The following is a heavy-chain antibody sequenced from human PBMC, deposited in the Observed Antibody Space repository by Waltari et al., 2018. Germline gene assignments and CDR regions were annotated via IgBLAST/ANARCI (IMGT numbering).Heavy chain of an antibody. CDR2: LHYGGSS. CDR1: GVSISTSRYY. D-gene: IGHD1-7*01. V-gene: IGHV4-39*01. CDR3: ATLPIPLELWYFDL. Sequence: QLQLQELGPGLVNPSETLSLTCTVSGVSISTSRYYWGWIRQPPGKGLDWIGSLHYGGSSYFNPSLKSRVTISVDTSKNQFSLKLTSVTAADTAVYYCATLPIPLELWYFDLWGRGTLVTVSS. J-gene: IGHJ2*01.